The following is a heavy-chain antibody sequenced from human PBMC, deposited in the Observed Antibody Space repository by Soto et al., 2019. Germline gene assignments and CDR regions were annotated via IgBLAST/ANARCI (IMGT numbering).Heavy chain of an antibody. CDR3: ARDRIPWDYKSYFDY. CDR1: GGTFSSYA. V-gene: IGHV1-69*06. Sequence: QVQLVQSGAEVKKPGSSVKVSCKASGGTFSSYAISWVRQAPGQGLEWMGGIIPIFGTANYAQKFQGRVTITADKSTSTAYMELSSLRSEYTAVYYCARDRIPWDYKSYFDYWGQGTLVTVSS. CDR2: IIPIFGTA. J-gene: IGHJ4*02. D-gene: IGHD4-4*01.